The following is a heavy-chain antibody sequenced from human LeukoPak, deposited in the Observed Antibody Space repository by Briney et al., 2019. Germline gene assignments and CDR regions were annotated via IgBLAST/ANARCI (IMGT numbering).Heavy chain of an antibody. Sequence: GGSLRLSCAASGFTFSSYSMNWVRQAPGKGLEWLAFLSYDGSKTYFADSVKGRFTISRDNSNNTLYLQMTSLRAEDTALYYCAKCGYSGYAGNWFDPWGQGTLVTVSS. CDR1: GFTFSSYS. CDR2: LSYDGSKT. D-gene: IGHD5-12*01. CDR3: AKCGYSGYAGNWFDP. V-gene: IGHV3-30*18. J-gene: IGHJ5*02.